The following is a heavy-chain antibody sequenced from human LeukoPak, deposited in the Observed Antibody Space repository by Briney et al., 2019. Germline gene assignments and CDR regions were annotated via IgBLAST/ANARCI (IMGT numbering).Heavy chain of an antibody. CDR1: GFTFSSYS. V-gene: IGHV3-21*01. CDR2: ISTSVSYI. CDR3: VRDITGTTYYYYYMDV. J-gene: IGHJ6*03. D-gene: IGHD1-7*01. Sequence: GSLRLSCAASGFTFSSYSMNWVRQAPGKGLEWLSYISTSVSYIYYADAVKGRFTISRDNAKNSLYLQMNSLRVEDTAVYYCVRDITGTTYYYYYMDVWGKGTTVTVSS.